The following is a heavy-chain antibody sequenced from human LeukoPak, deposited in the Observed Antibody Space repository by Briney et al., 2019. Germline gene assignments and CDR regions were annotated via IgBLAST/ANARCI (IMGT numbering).Heavy chain of an antibody. Sequence: PGGSLRLSCAASGFTFSNAWMSWVRQAPGKGLEWVGRIKSKTDGGTTDYAAPVKGRFTISRDDSKNTLYLQMNSLKTEDTAVYYCTTDEPYDFSIPTDAFDIWGQGTMVTVSS. CDR2: IKSKTDGGTT. CDR1: GFTFSNAW. D-gene: IGHD3-3*01. CDR3: TTDEPYDFSIPTDAFDI. J-gene: IGHJ3*02. V-gene: IGHV3-15*01.